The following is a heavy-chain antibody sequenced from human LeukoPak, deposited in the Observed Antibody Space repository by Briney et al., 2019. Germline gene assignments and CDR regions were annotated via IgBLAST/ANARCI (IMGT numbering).Heavy chain of an antibody. Sequence: ASVKVSCKASGYTFTSYGISWVRQAPGQGLEWMGWISAYNGNTNYAQKLQGRVTMTTDTSTSTAYMELRSLRSDDTAVYYCARWYCTNGVCYDYYYYYMDVWDKGTTVTVSS. J-gene: IGHJ6*03. CDR1: GYTFTSYG. CDR2: ISAYNGNT. V-gene: IGHV1-18*01. D-gene: IGHD2-8*01. CDR3: ARWYCTNGVCYDYYYYYMDV.